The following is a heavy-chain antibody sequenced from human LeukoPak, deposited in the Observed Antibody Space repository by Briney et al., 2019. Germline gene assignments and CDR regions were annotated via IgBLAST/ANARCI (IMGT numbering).Heavy chain of an antibody. Sequence: SQTLSLTCTVSGGSISSGTYYWGWIRQHPGKGLEWIGHIYYSGSTYYNPSLKSRVAISADTSKNQFSLRLSSVTAADTAVYYCARVGGYFDYWGQGALVTVSS. D-gene: IGHD3-10*01. CDR2: IYYSGST. CDR3: ARVGGYFDY. CDR1: GGSISSGTYY. J-gene: IGHJ4*02. V-gene: IGHV4-31*03.